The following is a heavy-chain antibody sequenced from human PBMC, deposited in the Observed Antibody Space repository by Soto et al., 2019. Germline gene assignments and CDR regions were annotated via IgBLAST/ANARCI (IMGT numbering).Heavy chain of an antibody. Sequence: PSETLSLTCTVSGASINPYYWSWIRQPPGKGLEWIGYVYYNGDTNSNPSLKSRVSISVETSKNQFSLRLSSVTTADTAIYYCARYYCAGGTCYHFEHWSQGTLVTVYS. J-gene: IGHJ4*02. CDR1: GASINPYY. CDR3: ARYYCAGGTCYHFEH. CDR2: VYYNGDT. V-gene: IGHV4-59*01. D-gene: IGHD2-15*01.